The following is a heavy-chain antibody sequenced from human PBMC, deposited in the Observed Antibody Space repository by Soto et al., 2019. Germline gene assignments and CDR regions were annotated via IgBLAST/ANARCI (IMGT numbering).Heavy chain of an antibody. CDR2: ISYDGSNK. V-gene: IGHV3-30*04. J-gene: IGHJ3*02. D-gene: IGHD1-26*01. Sequence: GGSLRLSCAASGFTFSSYAMHWVRQAPGKGLEWVAVISYDGSNKYYADSVKGRFTISRDNSKNTLYLQMNSLRAEDTAVYYCARGEGSDAFDIWGQGTMVTVSS. CDR3: ARGEGSDAFDI. CDR1: GFTFSSYA.